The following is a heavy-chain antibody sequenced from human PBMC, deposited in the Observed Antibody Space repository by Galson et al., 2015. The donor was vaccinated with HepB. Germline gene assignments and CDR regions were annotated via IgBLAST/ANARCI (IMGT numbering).Heavy chain of an antibody. V-gene: IGHV3-33*01. CDR1: GFTFSSYG. J-gene: IGHJ4*02. Sequence: SLRLSCAASGFTFSSYGMHWVRQAPGKGLEWVAVIWYDGSNKYYADSVKGRFTISRDKSKNTLYLQMNSLRVEDTAVYYCATQLGCSGGTCYPYFDYWGQGTLVTVSS. D-gene: IGHD2-15*01. CDR3: ATQLGCSGGTCYPYFDY. CDR2: IWYDGSNK.